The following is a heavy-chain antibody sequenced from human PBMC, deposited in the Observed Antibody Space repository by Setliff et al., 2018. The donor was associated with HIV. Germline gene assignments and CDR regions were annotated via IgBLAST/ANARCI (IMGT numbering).Heavy chain of an antibody. CDR2: IYYSGST. Sequence: SETLSLTCIVSGGSIRSYYWSWIRQPPGKGLEWIGYIYYSGSTNYNASLKSRVAISVDTSKNEFSLKLSSVTAADTAMYYCARDRNYQDTSGYWQVFDIWGQGTMVTVSS. V-gene: IGHV4-59*12. D-gene: IGHD3-22*01. J-gene: IGHJ3*02. CDR1: GGSIRSYY. CDR3: ARDRNYQDTSGYWQVFDI.